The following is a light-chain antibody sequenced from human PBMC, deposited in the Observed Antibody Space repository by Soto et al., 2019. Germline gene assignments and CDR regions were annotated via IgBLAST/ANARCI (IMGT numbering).Light chain of an antibody. V-gene: IGKV3-15*01. Sequence: EIVMTQSPATLSVSPGERATLSCRASQSVSSYLAWYQQKPGLPPRLLIYDASTRATGIPDRFSGSGSGTDFTLTISSLQSADFAVYYCQQYSNWPPLYTFGRATKLVIK. CDR1: QSVSSY. CDR3: QQYSNWPPLYT. CDR2: DAS. J-gene: IGKJ2*01.